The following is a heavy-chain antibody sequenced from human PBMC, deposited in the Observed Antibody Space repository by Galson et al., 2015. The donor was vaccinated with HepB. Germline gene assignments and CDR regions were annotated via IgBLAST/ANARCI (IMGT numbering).Heavy chain of an antibody. Sequence: SLRLSCAASGFTFDDYAMHWVRQAPGKGLEWVSGISWNSGSIGYADSVKGRFTISRDNAKNSLYLQMNSLRAEDTALYYCAKDGVATITHHDAFDIWGQGTMVTVSS. V-gene: IGHV3-9*01. CDR2: ISWNSGSI. CDR3: AKDGVATITHHDAFDI. J-gene: IGHJ3*02. CDR1: GFTFDDYA. D-gene: IGHD5-12*01.